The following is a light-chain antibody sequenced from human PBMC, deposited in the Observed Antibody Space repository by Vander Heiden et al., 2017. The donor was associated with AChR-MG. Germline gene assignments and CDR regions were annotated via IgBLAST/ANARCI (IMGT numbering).Light chain of an antibody. V-gene: IGKV3-11*01. CDR2: DTS. CDR3: QKRTNRPPT. Sequence: VLTQSPGTLSLSPGEKATLSCRASQSVSSNLAWYQQKPGQAPSRPMEDTSNRATGSPARFTGSGSGTDWTRTRSSLEPADFAVYYCQKRTNRPPTFGQ. J-gene: IGKJ1*01. CDR1: QSVSSN.